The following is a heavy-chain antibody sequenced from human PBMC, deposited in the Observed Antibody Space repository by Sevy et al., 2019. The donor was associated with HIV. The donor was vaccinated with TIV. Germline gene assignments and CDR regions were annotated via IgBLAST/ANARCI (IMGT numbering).Heavy chain of an antibody. CDR1: GFTFSSYA. V-gene: IGHV3-23*01. D-gene: IGHD3-3*01. CDR3: EQAPYYDFWSGHDYFDY. CDR2: ISGSGGST. Sequence: GGSLRLSCAASGFTFSSYAMSWVRQAPGKGLEWVSAISGSGGSTYYADSVKGRFTISRDNSKNTLYLQMNSLRAEDTAVYYCEQAPYYDFWSGHDYFDYWGQGTLVTVSS. J-gene: IGHJ4*02.